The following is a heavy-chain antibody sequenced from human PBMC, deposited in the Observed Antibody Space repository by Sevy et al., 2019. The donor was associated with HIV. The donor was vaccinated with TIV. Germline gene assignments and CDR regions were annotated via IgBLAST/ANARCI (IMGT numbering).Heavy chain of an antibody. V-gene: IGHV4-39*01. CDR1: GGSISSSSYY. CDR2: IYYSGST. D-gene: IGHD3-16*02. J-gene: IGHJ4*02. CDR3: ARSLYDYIWGSYRRTGGYFDY. Sequence: SETLSLTCTVSGGSISSSSYYWGWIRQPPGKGLEWIGSIYYSGSTYYNPSLKSRVTISVDTSKNQFSLKLSSVTAADTAVYYCARSLYDYIWGSYRRTGGYFDYWGQGTLVTVSS.